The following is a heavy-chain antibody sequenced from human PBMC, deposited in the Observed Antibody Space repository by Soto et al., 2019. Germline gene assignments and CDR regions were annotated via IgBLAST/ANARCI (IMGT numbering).Heavy chain of an antibody. D-gene: IGHD6-19*01. J-gene: IGHJ4*02. CDR2: INHSGST. V-gene: IGHV4-34*01. CDR3: ARGGVAGTRIFDY. Sequence: SETLSLTCAVYGGSFSGYYWSWIRQPPGKGLEWIGEINHSGSTNYNPSLKSRVTISVDTSKNQFSLKPSSVTAADTAVYYCARGGVAGTRIFDYWGQGTLVTVSS. CDR1: GGSFSGYY.